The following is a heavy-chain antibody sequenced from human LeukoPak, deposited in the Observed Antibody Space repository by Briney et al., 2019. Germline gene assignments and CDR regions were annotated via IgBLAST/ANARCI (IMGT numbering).Heavy chain of an antibody. J-gene: IGHJ4*02. V-gene: IGHV3-66*02. CDR3: TGDYGFDY. Sequence: GGSLRLSSAASGFTVSSNYMSWVRQAPGKGLEWVSVIYSGGSTYYADSVKGRFTISRDNSKNTLYLQMNSLRAEDTAVYYCTGDYGFDYWGQGTLVTVSS. D-gene: IGHD4-17*01. CDR2: IYSGGST. CDR1: GFTVSSNY.